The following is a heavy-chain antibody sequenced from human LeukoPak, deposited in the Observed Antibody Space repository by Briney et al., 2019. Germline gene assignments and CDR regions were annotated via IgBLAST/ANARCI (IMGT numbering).Heavy chain of an antibody. CDR3: ARDLDYYDSSGSIDY. CDR1: GFTFSSYG. D-gene: IGHD3-22*01. Sequence: GSLRLSCAASGFTFSSYGMHWVRQAPGKGLEWVAVIWYDGSNKYYADSVKGRFTISRDNSKNTLYLQMNSLGAEDTAVYYCARDLDYYDSSGSIDYWGQGTLVTVSS. CDR2: IWYDGSNK. V-gene: IGHV3-33*01. J-gene: IGHJ4*02.